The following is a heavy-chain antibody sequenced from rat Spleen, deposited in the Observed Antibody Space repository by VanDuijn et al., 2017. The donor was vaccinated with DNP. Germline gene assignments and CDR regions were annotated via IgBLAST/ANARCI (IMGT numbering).Heavy chain of an antibody. CDR2: MWYDGDT. J-gene: IGHJ4*01. Sequence: QVQLKESGPGLVQPSQTLSLTCTVSGFPLTSYGVCWARQPSGKGLEWMGRMWYDGDTAYNSALKSRLGISRDTSKNQVFLKMNSLQTDDTGTYYCTRDQDYYYDGGYYPTMDAWGQGTSVTVSS. CDR3: TRDQDYYYDGGYYPTMDA. CDR1: GFPLTSYG. D-gene: IGHD1-12*02. V-gene: IGHV2-63*01.